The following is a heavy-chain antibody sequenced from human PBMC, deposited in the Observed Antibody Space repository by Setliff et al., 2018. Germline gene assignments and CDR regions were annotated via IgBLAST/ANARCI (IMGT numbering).Heavy chain of an antibody. V-gene: IGHV1-18*01. Sequence: SVKVSCKASGYILNSYGISWVRQAPGKGLEWMGWISSYNDITNYAQRFQGRVTLTTDMSTSAAYMELRSLGSDDTAVYYCAISTLSICSGGTCPNVFDVWGQGTMVTVSS. CDR1: GYILNSYG. CDR3: AISTLSICSGGTCPNVFDV. D-gene: IGHD2-15*01. CDR2: ISSYNDIT. J-gene: IGHJ3*01.